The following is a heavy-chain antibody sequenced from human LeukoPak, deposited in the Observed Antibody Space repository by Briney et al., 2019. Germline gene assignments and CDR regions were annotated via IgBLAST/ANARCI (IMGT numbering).Heavy chain of an antibody. D-gene: IGHD3-9*01. CDR1: GGSISSYY. Sequence: SETLSLTCTVSGGSISSYYWSWIRQPPGKGLEWIGYIYYSGSTNYNPSLKSRVTISVDTSKNQFSLKLSSVTAADTAVYYCARVDYDILTGYLGFDYWGQGTLVTVSS. CDR2: IYYSGST. V-gene: IGHV4-59*01. CDR3: ARVDYDILTGYLGFDY. J-gene: IGHJ4*02.